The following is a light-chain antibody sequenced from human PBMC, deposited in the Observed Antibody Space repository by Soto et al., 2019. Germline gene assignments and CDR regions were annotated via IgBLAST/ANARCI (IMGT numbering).Light chain of an antibody. CDR1: QSVSSSY. CDR2: GAS. Sequence: EIVFTQSPCTLSLSPGERATLSCRASQSVSSSYLAWYQQKPGQAPRLLIYGASSRATGIPDRFSGSGSGTEFTLTISSLQPDDFATYYCQHYNGFSITFGQGTRLEIK. V-gene: IGKV3-20*01. CDR3: QHYNGFSIT. J-gene: IGKJ5*01.